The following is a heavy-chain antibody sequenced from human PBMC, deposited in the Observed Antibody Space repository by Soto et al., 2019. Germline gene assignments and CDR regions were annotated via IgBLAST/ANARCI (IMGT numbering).Heavy chain of an antibody. V-gene: IGHV4-59*08. J-gene: IGHJ4*02. D-gene: IGHD2-15*01. CDR1: GGSISSYY. CDR3: ARSYGSCGDY. CDR2: TYYSGST. Sequence: PSETLSLTCTVSGGSISSYYWSWIRQPPGKGLEWIGYTYYSGSTNYNPSLKSRVTISVDTSKNQFSLKLSSVTAADTAVYYCARSYGSCGDYWGQGTLVTVS.